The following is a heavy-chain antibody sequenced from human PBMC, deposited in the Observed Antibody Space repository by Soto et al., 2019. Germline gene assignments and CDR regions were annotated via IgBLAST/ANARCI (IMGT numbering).Heavy chain of an antibody. CDR2: IYYGGST. CDR1: GGSISSYY. V-gene: IGHV4-59*01. CDR3: ARDSGQWRGGTNWFDP. Sequence: PSETLSFTCTVSGGSISSYYWSWIRQPPGKGLEWIGYIYYGGSTNYNPSLKSRVTISVDTSKNQFSLKLNSVTAADTAVYYCARDSGQWRGGTNWFDPWGQGTLVTVSS. J-gene: IGHJ5*02. D-gene: IGHD6-19*01.